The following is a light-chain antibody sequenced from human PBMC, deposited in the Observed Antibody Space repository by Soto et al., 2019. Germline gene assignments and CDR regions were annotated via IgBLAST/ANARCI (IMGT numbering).Light chain of an antibody. J-gene: IGLJ1*01. CDR1: SSDVGGYNY. V-gene: IGLV2-14*01. CDR3: GSYTSASTLV. Sequence: QSALTQPASVSGSPGQSITISCTGTSSDVGGYNYVSWYQQHPGTAPKLMIYEVINRPSGVSNRFSGSKSGNTASLTISGLQAEDEADYYCGSYTSASTLVFGTGTKLTVL. CDR2: EVI.